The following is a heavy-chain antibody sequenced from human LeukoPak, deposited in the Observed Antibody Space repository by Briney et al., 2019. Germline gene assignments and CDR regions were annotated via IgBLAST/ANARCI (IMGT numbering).Heavy chain of an antibody. D-gene: IGHD6-19*01. CDR3: AKTTVGYSSGRYPGWPADC. V-gene: IGHV3-23*01. Sequence: GGSLRLSCEASGFTFGSHAMYWVRQAPGKGLEWVAGIFGSGGSPHYADPVKGRFTISRDNSKNTVYLQMNSLTADDTAVYYCAKTTVGYSSGRYPGWPADCWGQGTLVTVSS. J-gene: IGHJ4*02. CDR2: IFGSGGSP. CDR1: GFTFGSHA.